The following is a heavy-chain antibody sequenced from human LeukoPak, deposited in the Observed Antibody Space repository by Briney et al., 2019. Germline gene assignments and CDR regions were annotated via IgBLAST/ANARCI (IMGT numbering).Heavy chain of an antibody. Sequence: SETLSLTCTVSGGSISSYYWSWIRQPPGKGLEWIGYIYYSGSTNYNPSLKSRVTISVDTSKNQFSLKLSSVTAADTAVYYCARARRGYSSPGAFDIWGQGTMVTVSS. D-gene: IGHD5-18*01. V-gene: IGHV4-59*01. CDR3: ARARRGYSSPGAFDI. J-gene: IGHJ3*02. CDR2: IYYSGST. CDR1: GGSISSYY.